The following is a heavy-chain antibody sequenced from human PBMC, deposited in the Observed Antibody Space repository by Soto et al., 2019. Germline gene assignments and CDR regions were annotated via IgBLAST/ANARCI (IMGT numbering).Heavy chain of an antibody. CDR3: TYGRGYGGYDRIDY. CDR1: GFSFNYAW. Sequence: GGSLRLSCAASGFSFNYAWMNWVRQAPGKGLEWVGRIKSKSNGGTTDYAAPVRGRFTISRDDSENTLYLQMNSLKTEDTAVYYCTYGRGYGGYDRIDYWGQGTLVTVSS. CDR2: IKSKSNGGTT. D-gene: IGHD5-12*01. V-gene: IGHV3-15*07. J-gene: IGHJ4*02.